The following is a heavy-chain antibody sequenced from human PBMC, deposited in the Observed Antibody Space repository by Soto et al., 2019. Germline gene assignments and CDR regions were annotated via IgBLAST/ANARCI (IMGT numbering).Heavy chain of an antibody. D-gene: IGHD5-18*01. CDR3: ATSGYSYGYDFAY. J-gene: IGHJ4*02. CDR1: GGSISSGGYS. CDR2: IYHSGST. V-gene: IGHV4-30-2*05. Sequence: SETLSLTCAVSGGSISSGGYSWSWIRQPPGKGLEWIGYIYHSGSTYYNPSLKSRVTISVDTSKNQFSLKLSSVTAADTAVYYCATSGYSYGYDFAYWGQGTLVTVSS.